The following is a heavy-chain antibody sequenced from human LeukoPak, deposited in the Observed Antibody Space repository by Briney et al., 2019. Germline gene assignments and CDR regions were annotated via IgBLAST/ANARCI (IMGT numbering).Heavy chain of an antibody. D-gene: IGHD3-22*01. Sequence: GGSLRLSFAASGFTFDDYAMHWVRQAPGKGLEWVSGISWNSGSIGYADSVKGRFTISRDNAKNSLYLQMNSLRAEDTALYYCAKDLDSSGYYPLHDAFDIWGQGTMVTVSS. CDR2: ISWNSGSI. CDR3: AKDLDSSGYYPLHDAFDI. V-gene: IGHV3-9*01. J-gene: IGHJ3*02. CDR1: GFTFDDYA.